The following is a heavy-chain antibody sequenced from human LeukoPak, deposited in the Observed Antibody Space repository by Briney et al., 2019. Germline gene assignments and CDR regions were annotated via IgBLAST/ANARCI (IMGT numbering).Heavy chain of an antibody. CDR3: ARLYNHNWFDP. V-gene: IGHV4-39*07. CDR1: GGSISSSSDY. J-gene: IGHJ5*02. CDR2: IYYSGST. D-gene: IGHD3-16*02. Sequence: SETLSLTCTVSGGSISSSSDYWGWIRQPPGKGLEWTGSIYYSGSTYYNPSLKSRVTVSVDTSKNQFSLKLSSVTAADTAMYYCARLYNHNWFDPWGQGTLVTVSS.